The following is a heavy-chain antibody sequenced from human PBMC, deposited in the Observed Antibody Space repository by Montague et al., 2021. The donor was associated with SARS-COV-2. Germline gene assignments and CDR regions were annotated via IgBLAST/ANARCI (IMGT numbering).Heavy chain of an antibody. D-gene: IGHD4-17*01. CDR3: ARAGGDYYYHYYGMDV. J-gene: IGHJ6*02. Sequence: SETLSLTCTVSGGSINNYYWRWIRQPPGRGLEWIGYIYYSGSTEYSPSLKSRVTMSVDKSKNQFSLKLSSVTAADTAVYYCARAGGDYYYHYYGMDVWGQGTTVTVSS. CDR1: GGSINNYY. V-gene: IGHV4-59*12. CDR2: IYYSGST.